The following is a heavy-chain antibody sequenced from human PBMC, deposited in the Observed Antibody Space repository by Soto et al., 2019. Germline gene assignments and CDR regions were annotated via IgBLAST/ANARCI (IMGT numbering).Heavy chain of an antibody. J-gene: IGHJ4*02. CDR1: GYIFTSYA. D-gene: IGHD2-2*01. V-gene: IGHV1-3*01. CDR2: INAGNGNT. CDR3: ARGNTAHADY. Sequence: QVQLVQSGAEVKKPGASVKVSCKASGYIFTSYAIHWVRQAPGQRPEWMGWINAGNGNTKYAQNFLDRVTFTRDTSASTVHMDLSSLRSEDTAVYYGARGNTAHADYWGQGTLVTVSS.